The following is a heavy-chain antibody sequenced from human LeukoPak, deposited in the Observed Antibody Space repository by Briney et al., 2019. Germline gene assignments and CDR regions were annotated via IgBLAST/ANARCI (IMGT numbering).Heavy chain of an antibody. Sequence: ASVKVSCKASGYTFTNYGITWERQAPGQGLEWMGWISAYNGDTNYAQRFQGRITMTTDTSTTTAYMELRSLRSDDTAVYYCATLGDVLRLFPLISLDGMDVWGQGTTVTVSS. CDR3: ATLGDVLRLFPLISLDGMDV. D-gene: IGHD3-3*01. CDR2: ISAYNGDT. CDR1: GYTFTNYG. V-gene: IGHV1-18*01. J-gene: IGHJ6*02.